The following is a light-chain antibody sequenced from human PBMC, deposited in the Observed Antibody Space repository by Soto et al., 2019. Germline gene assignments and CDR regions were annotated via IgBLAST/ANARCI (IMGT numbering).Light chain of an antibody. Sequence: EFVSTQSPVTLSLSPGERATLSCRASQTVRNNYLAWYQQKPGQAPRLLIYDASSRATGIPDRFSGGGSGTDFTLTISRLEPEDFAVYYCQQFSSYPLTFGGGTKVDIK. CDR2: DAS. CDR3: QQFSSYPLT. CDR1: QTVRNNY. V-gene: IGKV3-20*01. J-gene: IGKJ4*01.